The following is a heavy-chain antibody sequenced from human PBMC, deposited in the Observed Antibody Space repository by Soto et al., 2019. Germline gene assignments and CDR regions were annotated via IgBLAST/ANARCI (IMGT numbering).Heavy chain of an antibody. J-gene: IGHJ6*02. CDR1: GGTFSSYA. CDR2: IMPILGTA. CDR3: ASCSNYVEWLEGPYYYHGMDV. V-gene: IGHV1-69*10. Sequence: ASVKVSCKASGGTFSSYAISWVRQAPGPGLEWMGGIMPILGTANYAQKCQGRVTITADKSTSTAYMELSSVRSEDTAVYYCASCSNYVEWLEGPYYYHGMDVWGQGATVTVSS. D-gene: IGHD3-3*01.